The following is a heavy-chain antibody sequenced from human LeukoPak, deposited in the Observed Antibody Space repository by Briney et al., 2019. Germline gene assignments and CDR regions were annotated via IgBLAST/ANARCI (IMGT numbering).Heavy chain of an antibody. J-gene: IGHJ4*02. CDR1: GFTFSTFA. D-gene: IGHD3-22*01. CDR3: ARAPGTMIVVDY. CDR2: IFPSGGEI. V-gene: IGHV3-23*01. Sequence: GGSLRLSCAASGFTFSTFAMIWVRQPPGKGLEWVSSIFPSGGEIHYADSVRGRFPISRDNSKSTLSLQMNSLRPDDTAVYYCARAPGTMIVVDYWGQGTLVTVSS.